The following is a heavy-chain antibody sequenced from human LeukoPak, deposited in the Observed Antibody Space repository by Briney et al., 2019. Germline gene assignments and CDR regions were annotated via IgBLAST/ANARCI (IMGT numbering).Heavy chain of an antibody. D-gene: IGHD5-12*01. CDR1: GFTFSSYS. V-gene: IGHV3-21*01. CDR3: ARGWRGVATIAEDY. CDR2: ISSSSSYI. J-gene: IGHJ4*02. Sequence: GGSLRLSCAASGFTFSSYSMNWVRQAPGKGLEWVSSISSSSSYIYYADSVKGRFTISRDNAKNSLYLQMNSLRAEDTAVYYCARGWRGVATIAEDYWGQGPLVTVSS.